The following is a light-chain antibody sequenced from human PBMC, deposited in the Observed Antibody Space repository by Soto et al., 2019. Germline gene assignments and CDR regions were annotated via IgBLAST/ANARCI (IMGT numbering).Light chain of an antibody. V-gene: IGKV3-20*01. CDR3: QQYGSSAWT. CDR2: GAS. J-gene: IGKJ1*01. CDR1: QSVSSSY. Sequence: EIVLTQSPGTLSLSPGERATLSCRASQSVSSSYLAWYQQKPGQAPRLLIYGASSRVTGIPDRFSGSGSGTDFTLTISRLETEDFAVYYCQQYGSSAWTFGQGTKVEIK.